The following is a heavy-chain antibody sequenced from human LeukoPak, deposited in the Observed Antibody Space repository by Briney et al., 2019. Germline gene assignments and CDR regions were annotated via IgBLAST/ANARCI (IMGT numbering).Heavy chain of an antibody. CDR1: GGSISSSSYY. CDR2: IYYSGST. J-gene: IGHJ4*02. V-gene: IGHV4-39*01. D-gene: IGHD6-13*01. CDR3: ARASSGSSWAFDY. Sequence: KPSEPLSLTCTVSGGSISSSSYYWGWIRQPPGKGLEWIGSIYYSGSTYYNPSLKSRVTISVDTSKNQFSLKLSSVTAADTAVYYCARASSGSSWAFDYWGLGTLVTVSS.